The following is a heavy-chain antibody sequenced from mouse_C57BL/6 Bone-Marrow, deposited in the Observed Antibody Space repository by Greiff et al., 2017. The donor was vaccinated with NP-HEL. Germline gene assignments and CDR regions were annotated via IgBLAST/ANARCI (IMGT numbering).Heavy chain of an antibody. CDR1: GFTFSNYW. V-gene: IGHV6-3*01. CDR3: TGGYGSPHWYFDV. CDR2: IRLKSDNYAT. J-gene: IGHJ1*03. Sequence: EVQGVESGGGLVQPGGSMKLSCVASGFTFSNYWMNWVRQSPEKGLEWVAQIRLKSDNYATHYAESVKGRFTISRDDSKSSVYLQMNNLRAEDTGIYYCTGGYGSPHWYFDVWGTGTTVTVSS. D-gene: IGHD1-1*01.